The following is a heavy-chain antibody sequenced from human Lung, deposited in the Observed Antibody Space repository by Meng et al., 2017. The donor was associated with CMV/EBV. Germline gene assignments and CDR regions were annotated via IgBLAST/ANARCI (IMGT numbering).Heavy chain of an antibody. Sequence: HVQCLGSGPGLVKPSGTLSLTCAVSGGSTSSSNWWSWVRQPPGKGLEWIGEIYHSGSTNYNPSLKSRVTISVDKSKNQFSLKLSSVTAADTAVYYCASFPPPGKQWLVTDYWGQGTLVTVSS. J-gene: IGHJ4*02. CDR1: GGSTSSSNW. V-gene: IGHV4-4*02. D-gene: IGHD6-19*01. CDR2: IYHSGST. CDR3: ASFPPPGKQWLVTDY.